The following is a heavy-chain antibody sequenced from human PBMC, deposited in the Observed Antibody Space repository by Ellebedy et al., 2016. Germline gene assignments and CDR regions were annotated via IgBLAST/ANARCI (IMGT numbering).Heavy chain of an antibody. J-gene: IGHJ4*02. V-gene: IGHV4-59*08. CDR1: DGSISAYY. Sequence: SETLSLXXTVSDGSISAYYWNWIRQPPGNGLEWIGNIHYSGTTNYNPSLKTRVTISVDTSKNQFSLKMSSVTATDTAVYYCARRIGARPPDHWGQGTLVTVSS. D-gene: IGHD3-16*01. CDR3: ARRIGARPPDH. CDR2: IHYSGTT.